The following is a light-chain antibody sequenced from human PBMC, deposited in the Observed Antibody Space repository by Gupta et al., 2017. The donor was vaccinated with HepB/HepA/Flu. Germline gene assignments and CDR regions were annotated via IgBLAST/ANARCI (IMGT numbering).Light chain of an antibody. Sequence: QSALTQPASVSGSPGQSITISCTGTSSDVGGYEYVSWYQQHPGKAPKLVIYDVSNRPSGVSNRFSGSKSGNTASLTSSGLQAEDEADYYCSSYTSRSTLVFGGGTKVTVL. CDR2: DVS. V-gene: IGLV2-14*03. CDR3: SSYTSRSTLV. J-gene: IGLJ2*01. CDR1: SSDVGGYEY.